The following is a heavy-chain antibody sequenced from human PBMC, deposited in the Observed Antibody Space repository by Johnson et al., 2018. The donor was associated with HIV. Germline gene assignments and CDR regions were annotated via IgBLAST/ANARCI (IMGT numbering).Heavy chain of an antibody. CDR2: IYSGGST. CDR3: ARDKGIAAAATDDAFDI. J-gene: IGHJ3*02. CDR1: GFTVSSNY. V-gene: IGHV3-66*01. D-gene: IGHD6-13*01. Sequence: EVQLVESGGGLVQPGGSLRLSCAASGFTVSSNYMSWVRQAPGKGLEWVSVIYSGGSTYYADSVKGRFTISRDNSKNTLYLQMNSLRAEDTAVYYCARDKGIAAAATDDAFDIWGQGTMVTVSS.